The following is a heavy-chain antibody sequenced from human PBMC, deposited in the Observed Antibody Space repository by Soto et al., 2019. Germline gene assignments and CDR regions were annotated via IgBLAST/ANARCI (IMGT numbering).Heavy chain of an antibody. Sequence: QVQLVQSGAEVKKPGSSVKVSCKASGGTFSSYAISWVRQAPGQGLEWMGGIIPIFGTANYAQKFQGRVTITADESTSTAYMELSSLRSEDTAVYCCARGAMGGPPAAVTGWFDPWGQGTLVTVSS. CDR3: ARGAMGGPPAAVTGWFDP. V-gene: IGHV1-69*01. J-gene: IGHJ5*02. CDR2: IIPIFGTA. D-gene: IGHD6-13*01. CDR1: GGTFSSYA.